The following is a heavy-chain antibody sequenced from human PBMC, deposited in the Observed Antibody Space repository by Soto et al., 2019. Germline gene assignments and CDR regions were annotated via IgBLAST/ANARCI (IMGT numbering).Heavy chain of an antibody. D-gene: IGHD3-16*01. J-gene: IGHJ4*02. CDR3: TRDYDFDS. CDR2: IKSKADRGTT. Sequence: EVQLVESGGGLVKPGGFLRLSCTVSGFIFSNALMSWVRQAPGKGLEWVGRIKSKADRGTTDYAAPVKGRFIISRNDSKDTLYLQMNGLKTEDTAVYYCTRDYDFDSWGQGTLVTVSS. V-gene: IGHV3-15*01. CDR1: GFIFSNAL.